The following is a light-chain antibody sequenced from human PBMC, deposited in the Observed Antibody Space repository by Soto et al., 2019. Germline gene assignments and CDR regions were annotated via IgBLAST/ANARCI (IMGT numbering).Light chain of an antibody. J-gene: IGLJ2*01. CDR2: EVS. V-gene: IGLV2-14*01. CDR1: SSDVGGYNY. CDR3: SSYTTTNTLQLV. Sequence: QSALTQPASVSGSPGQSITISCTGTSSDVGGYNYVSWYQQHPGKAPKLMIYEVSNRPSGVSNRFSGSKSGNTASLTISGLQAEDEADYWCSSYTTTNTLQLVFGGGTKLTVL.